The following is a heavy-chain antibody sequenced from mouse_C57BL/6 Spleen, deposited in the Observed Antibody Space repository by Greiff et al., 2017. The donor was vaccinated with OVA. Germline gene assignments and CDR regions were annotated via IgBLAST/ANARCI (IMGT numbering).Heavy chain of an antibody. D-gene: IGHD1-1*01. Sequence: QVQLKQPGTELVKPGASVKLSCKASGYPFTSYWMHWVKQRPGQGLEWIGNINPSNGGTNYNEKFKSKATLTVDKSSSPAYMQLSSLTSEDSAVYYCARGTTVVDWYVDVWGTGTTVTVSS. V-gene: IGHV1-53*01. CDR2: INPSNGGT. CDR1: GYPFTSYW. J-gene: IGHJ1*03. CDR3: ARGTTVVDWYVDV.